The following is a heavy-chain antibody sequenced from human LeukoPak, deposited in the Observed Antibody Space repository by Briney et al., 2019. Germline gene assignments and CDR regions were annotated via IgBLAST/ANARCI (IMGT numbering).Heavy chain of an antibody. V-gene: IGHV4-34*01. CDR3: ARGLTRPDFWSGYYSYFDY. CDR2: INHSGST. Sequence: SETLSLTCAVYGGSFSGYYWSWIRQPPGKGLEWIGEINHSGSTNYNPSLKSRATISVDTSKNQFSLKLSSVTAADTAVYYCARGLTRPDFWSGYYSYFDYWGQGTLVTVSS. D-gene: IGHD3-3*01. CDR1: GGSFSGYY. J-gene: IGHJ4*02.